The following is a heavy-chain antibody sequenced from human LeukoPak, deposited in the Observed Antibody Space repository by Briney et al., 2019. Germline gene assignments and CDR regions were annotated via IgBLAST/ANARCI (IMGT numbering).Heavy chain of an antibody. CDR1: GFTFSNYA. D-gene: IGHD3-22*01. V-gene: IGHV3-23*01. Sequence: GGSLRLSCAASGFTFSNYAMTWVRQAPGKGLEWVSSISASGDRTYYTESVKGRFTVSRDNSKNTLYLQMNSLRAEDMAVYYCAKDWVYYYDSRGYYFPDYWGQGTLVTVSS. J-gene: IGHJ4*02. CDR2: ISASGDRT. CDR3: AKDWVYYYDSRGYYFPDY.